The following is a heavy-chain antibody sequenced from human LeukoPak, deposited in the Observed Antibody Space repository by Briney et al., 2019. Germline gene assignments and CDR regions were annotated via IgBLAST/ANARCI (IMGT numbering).Heavy chain of an antibody. V-gene: IGHV3-7*01. J-gene: IGHJ4*02. CDR2: IDKNGREK. CDR3: ATYTQNFGAPGTDC. D-gene: IGHD3-10*01. CDR1: GFTFSNYW. Sequence: PGGSLRLSCTVSGFTFSNYWMRWVRQAPGKGLEWVASIDKNGREKRYVDSVEGRFTISRDNAKNSVYLQMTSLGAEDTAVYYCATYTQNFGAPGTDCWGQGTLVTVSS.